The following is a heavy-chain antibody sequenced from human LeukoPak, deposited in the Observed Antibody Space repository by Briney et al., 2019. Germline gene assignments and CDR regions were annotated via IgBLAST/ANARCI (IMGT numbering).Heavy chain of an antibody. J-gene: IGHJ4*02. D-gene: IGHD4-17*01. CDR3: ARVDDYGDYGVEPSGH. Sequence: ASVKVSCKASGYTFTSYGISWVRQAPGQGLEWMGIINPCGCRKSYAQKFQGRVTITRDMSTSTVYMELSSLRSEDTAVYYCARVDDYGDYGVEPSGHWGQGTLVTVSS. V-gene: IGHV1-46*01. CDR1: GYTFTSYG. CDR2: INPCGCRK.